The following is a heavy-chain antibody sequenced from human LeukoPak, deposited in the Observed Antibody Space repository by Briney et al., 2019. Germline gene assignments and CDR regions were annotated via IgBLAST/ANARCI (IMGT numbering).Heavy chain of an antibody. Sequence: GGSLRLSCAASGFTFSNAWMSWVRQAPGKGLEWVGRIKSKTDGGTTDYAAPVKGRFTISRDNSKNPLYLQMNSLRAEDTAVYYCAKDPGRLLWFGELSVIDYWGQGTLVTVSS. CDR1: GFTFSNAW. J-gene: IGHJ4*02. CDR2: IKSKTDGGTT. CDR3: AKDPGRLLWFGELSVIDY. V-gene: IGHV3-15*01. D-gene: IGHD3-10*01.